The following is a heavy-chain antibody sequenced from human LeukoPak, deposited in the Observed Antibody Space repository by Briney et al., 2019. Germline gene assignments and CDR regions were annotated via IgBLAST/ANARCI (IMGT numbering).Heavy chain of an antibody. CDR3: ARVSRGALQWLVLGGFDY. V-gene: IGHV4-4*02. CDR1: GGSISSSNW. CDR2: IHHSGST. D-gene: IGHD6-19*01. J-gene: IGHJ4*02. Sequence: PSETLSLTCAVSGGSISSSNWWSWVRQPPGKGLEWIGEIHHSGSTNYNPSLKSRVTISVDTSKNQFSLKLSSVTAADTAVYYCARVSRGALQWLVLGGFDYWGQGTLVTVSS.